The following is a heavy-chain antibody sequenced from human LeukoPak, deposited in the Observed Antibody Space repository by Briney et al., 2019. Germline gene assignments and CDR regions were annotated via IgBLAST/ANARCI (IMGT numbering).Heavy chain of an antibody. CDR1: GYTFTSYY. D-gene: IGHD6-19*01. J-gene: IGHJ3*02. CDR3: ARAPRNSSGWYGDAFDI. Sequence: ASVKVSCKASGYTFTSYYMHWVRQAPGQGLEWMGLINPSGGSTSYAQKFQGRVTMTRDTSTSTVYMELSSLRSEDTAVYYCARAPRNSSGWYGDAFDIWGQGTMVTVSS. V-gene: IGHV1-46*01. CDR2: INPSGGST.